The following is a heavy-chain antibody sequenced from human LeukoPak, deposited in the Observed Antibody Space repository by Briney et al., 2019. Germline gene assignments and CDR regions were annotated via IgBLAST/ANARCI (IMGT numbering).Heavy chain of an antibody. CDR3: ARFPNYDCWSGYYSVDY. J-gene: IGHJ4*02. Sequence: ASVRVSSTASGYTFTRYDIKWVRHATGEGLEWMGWMNPNSGNTDYAQKFQGRVTMTRNTSISTAYMELSSLRSEDTAVYYCARFPNYDCWSGYYSVDYWGQGTLVTVSS. CDR2: MNPNSGNT. D-gene: IGHD3-3*01. V-gene: IGHV1-8*01. CDR1: GYTFTRYD.